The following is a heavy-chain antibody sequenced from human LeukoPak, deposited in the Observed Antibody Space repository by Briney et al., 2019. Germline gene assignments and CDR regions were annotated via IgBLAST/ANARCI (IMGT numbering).Heavy chain of an antibody. Sequence: SVKVSCKASGGTFSSYTLNWVRQAPGQGLEWMGGITPIFGSSNYAQKFQGRVTITADESTSTAYMELSSLRSEDTAVYYCARGALAAAGTSTGWFDPWGQGTLVTVSS. J-gene: IGHJ5*02. CDR3: ARGALAAAGTSTGWFDP. D-gene: IGHD6-13*01. V-gene: IGHV1-69*13. CDR1: GGTFSSYT. CDR2: ITPIFGSS.